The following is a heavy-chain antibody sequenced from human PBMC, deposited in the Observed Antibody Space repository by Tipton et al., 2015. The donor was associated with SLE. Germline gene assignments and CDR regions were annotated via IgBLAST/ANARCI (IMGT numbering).Heavy chain of an antibody. CDR1: GDSVSSGRYY. CDR2: VFYTGST. V-gene: IGHV4-39*07. J-gene: IGHJ4*02. D-gene: IGHD1-1*01. Sequence: TLSLTCAVSGDSVSSGRYYWGWIRQPPGKGLEWIGTVFYTGSTHYNPSLQGRVTVSLDASNNLLSLKLGAVTAADTAVYFCARHRQLANFDHWGQGTLVTVSS. CDR3: ARHRQLANFDH.